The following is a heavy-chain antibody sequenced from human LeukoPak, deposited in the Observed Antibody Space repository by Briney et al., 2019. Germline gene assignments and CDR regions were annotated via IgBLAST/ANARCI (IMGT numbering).Heavy chain of an antibody. CDR1: GFTFSSYE. D-gene: IGHD2-15*01. J-gene: IGHJ6*02. CDR2: ISSSGTTI. V-gene: IGHV3-48*03. Sequence: GGSLRLSCAASGFTFSSYEMNWVRQDPGKGLEWDSYISSSGTTINYADSVKGRFTISRDNAKNSLYLQMNSLRAEDTAVYYCATQDGTYCSGGSCYSAFYYYYGMDVWGQGTTVTVSS. CDR3: ATQDGTYCSGGSCYSAFYYYYGMDV.